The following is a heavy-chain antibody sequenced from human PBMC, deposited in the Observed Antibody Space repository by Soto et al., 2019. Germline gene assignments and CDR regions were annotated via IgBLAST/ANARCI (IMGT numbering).Heavy chain of an antibody. CDR3: TRYYGSGSYHFDY. D-gene: IGHD3-10*01. Sequence: WSHCVIKKKGKGLVWVSRINSDGSSTAYADSVKGRFTISRDNAKNTLYLQMNSLRAEDTAVYYCTRYYGSGSYHFDYWGQGTLDTVSS. V-gene: IGHV3-74*01. J-gene: IGHJ4*02. CDR1: W. CDR2: INSDGSST.